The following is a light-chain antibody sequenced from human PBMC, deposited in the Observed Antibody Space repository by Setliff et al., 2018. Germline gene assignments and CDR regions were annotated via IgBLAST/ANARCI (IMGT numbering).Light chain of an antibody. CDR1: SSDVGGYDY. Sequence: QSALTQPPSASGSPGQSVTISCTGTSSDVGGYDYVSWYQQHPGKAPKLMLYEVTKRPSGVPDRFSGSKSGNTASLTVSGLQAEDEADYYCSAYAGSNNWGVFGTGTKVTVL. CDR3: SAYAGSNNWGV. V-gene: IGLV2-8*01. CDR2: EVT. J-gene: IGLJ1*01.